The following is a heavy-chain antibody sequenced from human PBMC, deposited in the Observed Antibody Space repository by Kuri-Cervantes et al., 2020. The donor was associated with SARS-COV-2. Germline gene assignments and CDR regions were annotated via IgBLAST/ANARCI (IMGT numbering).Heavy chain of an antibody. CDR2: ISSSSSYI. V-gene: IGHV3-21*01. D-gene: IGHD6-6*01. CDR1: GFTFSSYS. Sequence: LSLTCAASGFTFSSYSMNWVRQAPGKGLEWVSSISSSSSYIYYADSVEGRFTISRDNAKNSLYLQMNSLRAEDTAVYYCARVRMVGSSSVPYYFDYWGQGTLVTVSS. J-gene: IGHJ4*02. CDR3: ARVRMVGSSSVPYYFDY.